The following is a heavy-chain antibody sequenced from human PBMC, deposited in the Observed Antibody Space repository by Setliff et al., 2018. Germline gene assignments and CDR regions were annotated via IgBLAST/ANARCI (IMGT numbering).Heavy chain of an antibody. D-gene: IGHD1-26*01. CDR1: GGSFSAYY. J-gene: IGHJ3*02. CDR3: ARGGSYRPYAFDI. V-gene: IGHV4-34*01. Sequence: SLTCAVYGGSFSAYYWSRIRQPPGKGLEWIGEINHSGSTNYNPSLKSRVTISLDTSKNQFSLTVTSVTAADTAVYYCARGGSYRPYAFDIWGQGTMVTVSS. CDR2: INHSGST.